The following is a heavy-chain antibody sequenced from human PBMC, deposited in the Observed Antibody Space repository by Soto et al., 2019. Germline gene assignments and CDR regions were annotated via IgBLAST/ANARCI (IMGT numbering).Heavy chain of an antibody. Sequence: QVQLQESGPGLVKPSGTLSLTCAVSGGSISSSNWWSWVRQPPGKGLEWIGEIYHSGSTHYNPSLKSRVTISVDKSKNQFSLNLSSVTAADTAVYYCVRLGGASPGDFDYWGQGTLVTVSS. D-gene: IGHD1-26*01. CDR2: IYHSGST. CDR3: VRLGGASPGDFDY. V-gene: IGHV4-4*02. CDR1: GGSISSSNW. J-gene: IGHJ4*02.